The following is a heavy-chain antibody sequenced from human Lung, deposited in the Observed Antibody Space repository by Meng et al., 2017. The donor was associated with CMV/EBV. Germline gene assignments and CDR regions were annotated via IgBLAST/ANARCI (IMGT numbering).Heavy chain of an antibody. CDR3: ARDPAELGYYVGSGYFDL. J-gene: IGHJ4*02. CDR2: ISNTGRTI. CDR1: LTFADCY. Sequence: LTFADCYRVWIRRAPGKGLEWISFISNTGRTIYDSDSVKGRFTISRDNAKNSLYLQMDNLKIEDTALYYCARDPAELGYYVGSGYFDLWGPGTLVTVSS. V-gene: IGHV3-11*01. D-gene: IGHD3-10*02.